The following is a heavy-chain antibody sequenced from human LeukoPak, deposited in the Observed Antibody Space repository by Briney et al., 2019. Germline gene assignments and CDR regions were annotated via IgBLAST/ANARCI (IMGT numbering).Heavy chain of an antibody. D-gene: IGHD2-15*01. J-gene: IGHJ3*02. CDR2: INPNSGGT. V-gene: IGHV1-2*02. CDR3: ARGWGGYCSGGSCYTNAFDI. Sequence: ASVKVSCKASGGTFSDYAITWVRQAPGQGLEWMGWINPNSGGTNYAQKFQGRVTMTRDTSISTAYMELSRLRSDDTAVYYCARGWGGYCSGGSCYTNAFDIWGQGTMVTASS. CDR1: GGTFSDYA.